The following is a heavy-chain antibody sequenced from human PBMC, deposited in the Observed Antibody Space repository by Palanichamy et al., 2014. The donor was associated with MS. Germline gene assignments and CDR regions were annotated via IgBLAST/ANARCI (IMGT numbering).Heavy chain of an antibody. J-gene: IGHJ5*02. CDR3: ARDGVNWFDP. CDR1: GGSISSYY. V-gene: IGHV4-59*01. D-gene: IGHD3-16*01. Sequence: VQLQESGPRTGEDLPETLSLTCTVSGGSISSYYWSWIRQPPGKGPEWIGYIYYSGSTNYNPSLKSRVTISVDTSKNQFSLKLSSVTAADTAVYYCARDGVNWFDPWGQGTLVTVSS. CDR2: IYYSGST.